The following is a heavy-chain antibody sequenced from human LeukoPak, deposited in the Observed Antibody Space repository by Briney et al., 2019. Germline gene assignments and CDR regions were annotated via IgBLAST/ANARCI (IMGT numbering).Heavy chain of an antibody. V-gene: IGHV4-34*01. D-gene: IGHD3-22*01. CDR3: ARHGTRYYDSSGYPGSYFDY. CDR2: INHSGST. Sequence: SETLSLTCAVYGGSFSGYYWSWIRQPPGKGLEWIGEINHSGSTNYNPSLKSRVTISVDTSKNRFSLKLSSVTAADTAVYYCARHGTRYYDSSGYPGSYFDYWGQGTLVTVSS. CDR1: GGSFSGYY. J-gene: IGHJ4*02.